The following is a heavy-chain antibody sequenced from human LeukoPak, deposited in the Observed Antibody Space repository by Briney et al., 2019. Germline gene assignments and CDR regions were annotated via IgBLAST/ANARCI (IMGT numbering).Heavy chain of an antibody. J-gene: IGHJ4*02. D-gene: IGHD3-3*01. V-gene: IGHV3-21*06. Sequence: GGSLRLSCAASEFVFSTYYMHWVRQAPGKGLEWVSSIRGESDYMYYRDSVKGRFTISRDNAKNSLYLQMNRLRVEDTAVYFCVREHYDFFLDYWGQGTLVTVSS. CDR3: VREHYDFFLDY. CDR2: IRGESDYM. CDR1: EFVFSTYY.